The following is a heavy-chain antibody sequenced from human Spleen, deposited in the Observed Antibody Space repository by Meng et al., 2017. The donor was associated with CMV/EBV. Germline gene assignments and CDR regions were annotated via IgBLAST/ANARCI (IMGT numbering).Heavy chain of an antibody. CDR3: ARGLYYYDSSGYFPDY. Sequence: YGGSFSGYYWSWIRQPPGKGLEWIGEINHSGITNYNPSLKSRVTISADKSKNHFSLKLSAVTAADTAVYYCARGLYYYDSSGYFPDYWGQGTLVTVSS. CDR1: GGSFSGYY. V-gene: IGHV4-34*01. J-gene: IGHJ4*02. CDR2: INHSGIT. D-gene: IGHD3-22*01.